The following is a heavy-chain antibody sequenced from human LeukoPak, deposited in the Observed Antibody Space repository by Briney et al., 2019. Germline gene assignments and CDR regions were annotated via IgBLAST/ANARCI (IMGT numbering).Heavy chain of an antibody. Sequence: GESLKISRKGSGYSFSNYWIAWVRQRPGKGLEWMGINYPGDSSIRYSPSFQGQVTISADKSISTAYLQWSSLKASDTAMYYCARLLSGTSDYWGQGTLVTVSS. J-gene: IGHJ4*02. CDR1: GYSFSNYW. CDR3: ARLLSGTSDY. CDR2: NYPGDSSI. V-gene: IGHV5-51*01. D-gene: IGHD1-1*01.